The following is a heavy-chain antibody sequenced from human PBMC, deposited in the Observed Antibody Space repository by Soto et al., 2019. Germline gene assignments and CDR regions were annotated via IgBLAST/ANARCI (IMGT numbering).Heavy chain of an antibody. CDR2: ISGSSSTI. V-gene: IGHV3-48*02. CDR1: GFTFTSGT. J-gene: IGHJ6*02. D-gene: IGHD4-17*01. Sequence: GGSLRLSGFASGFTFTSGTMHWFRQAPGKGLEWVSYISGSSSTIYYADSVKGRFTISRDNAKNSLYLQMNSLRDEDTAVYYCARDRYGDYGMDVWGQGTTVTVSS. CDR3: ARDRYGDYGMDV.